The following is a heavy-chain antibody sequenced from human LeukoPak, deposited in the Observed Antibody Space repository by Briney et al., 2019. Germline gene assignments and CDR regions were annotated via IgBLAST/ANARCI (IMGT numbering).Heavy chain of an antibody. CDR3: ARDRDYYGSGTYDWFDS. CDR1: GFTVSSNF. Sequence: GGSLRLSCVASGFTVSSNFMSWVRQAPGKGLEWVSIIYSGGTTHYADSVKGRFTISRDNSKNTLYLQMNSLRAEDTAVYYCARDRDYYGSGTYDWFDSWGQGTLVTVSS. V-gene: IGHV3-66*01. D-gene: IGHD3-10*01. J-gene: IGHJ5*01. CDR2: IYSGGTT.